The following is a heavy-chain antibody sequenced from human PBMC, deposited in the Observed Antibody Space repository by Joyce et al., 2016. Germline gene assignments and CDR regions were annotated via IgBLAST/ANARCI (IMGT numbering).Heavy chain of an antibody. J-gene: IGHJ4*02. CDR2: IYSGGGT. Sequence: EVQLVESGGGLVKPGGSLRLSCAATGFTINCCYMGWVRQAPGKGREWVSSIYSGGGTYYPDAVKGRFTVSRDIYKSTLYLQMNTLRADDTAVYFCARAGTGGTLRGLEYWGQGTLVSVSS. CDR1: GFTINCCY. CDR3: ARAGTGGTLRGLEY. D-gene: IGHD1/OR15-1a*01. V-gene: IGHV3-53*01.